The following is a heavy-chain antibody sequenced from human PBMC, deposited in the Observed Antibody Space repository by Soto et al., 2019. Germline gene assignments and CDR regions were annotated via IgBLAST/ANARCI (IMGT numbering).Heavy chain of an antibody. Sequence: GGSLRPSCAASGFTFSSYAMHWVRQAPGKGLEWVAVITYDGSNKYYADSVKGRFTISRDNSQNMLYLQMNSLRAEDTAVYYSARGDIVDTLQDYCYYGMDVWGDGTTVTVSS. D-gene: IGHD5-12*01. J-gene: IGHJ6*04. CDR3: ARGDIVDTLQDYCYYGMDV. CDR2: ITYDGSNK. V-gene: IGHV3-30-3*01. CDR1: GFTFSSYA.